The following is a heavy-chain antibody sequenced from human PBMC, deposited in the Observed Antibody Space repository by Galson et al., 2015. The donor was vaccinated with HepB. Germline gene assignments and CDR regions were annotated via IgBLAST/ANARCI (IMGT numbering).Heavy chain of an antibody. CDR1: GGTFSSYA. CDR2: IIPIFGTA. D-gene: IGHD2-15*01. CDR3: ARGRIVVVVAATWSWFDP. Sequence: SVKVSCKASGGTFSSYAISWVRQAPGQGLEWMGGIIPIFGTANYAQKFQGRVTITADESTSTAYMELSSLRSEDTAVYYCARGRIVVVVAATWSWFDPWGQGTLVTVSS. V-gene: IGHV1-69*13. J-gene: IGHJ5*02.